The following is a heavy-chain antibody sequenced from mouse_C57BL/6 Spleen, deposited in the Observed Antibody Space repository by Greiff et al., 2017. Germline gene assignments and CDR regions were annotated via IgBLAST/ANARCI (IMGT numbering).Heavy chain of an antibody. Sequence: QVHVKQSGPELVKPGASVKISCKASGYAFSSSWMNWVKQRPGKGLEWIGRIYPGDGDTNYNGKFKGKDTLTADKSSSTAYMQLSSLTSEDSAVYFCARLWLRREDYYAMDYWGQGTSVTVSS. CDR3: ARLWLRREDYYAMDY. CDR2: IYPGDGDT. D-gene: IGHD2-2*01. J-gene: IGHJ4*01. CDR1: GYAFSSSW. V-gene: IGHV1-82*01.